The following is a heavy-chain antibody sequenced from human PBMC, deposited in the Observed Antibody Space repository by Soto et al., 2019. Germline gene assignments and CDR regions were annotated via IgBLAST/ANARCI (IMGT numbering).Heavy chain of an antibody. Sequence: SETLSLTCAVSGYSISSGYYWGWIRQPPGKGLEWIGSIYHSGSTYYNPSLKSRVSISVDTSKNQFSLRLSSVTAADTAMYYCARRHSSSWYGLGYWGQGTLVTVSS. J-gene: IGHJ4*02. D-gene: IGHD6-13*01. CDR3: ARRHSSSWYGLGY. CDR2: IYHSGST. CDR1: GYSISSGYY. V-gene: IGHV4-38-2*01.